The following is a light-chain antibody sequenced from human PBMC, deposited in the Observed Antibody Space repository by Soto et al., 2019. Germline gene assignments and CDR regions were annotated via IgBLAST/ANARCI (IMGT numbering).Light chain of an antibody. CDR3: QQYSSYSLYT. CDR1: QSISGW. J-gene: IGKJ2*01. Sequence: DIQMTQSPSTLSASVGDRVTITCRASQSISGWLAWFQQKPGKAPKLLIYDASTLESGVSSKFSDSGAGTKFTLTISSLQPDDVATYFCQQYSSYSLYTFGQGTKLEI. CDR2: DAS. V-gene: IGKV1-5*01.